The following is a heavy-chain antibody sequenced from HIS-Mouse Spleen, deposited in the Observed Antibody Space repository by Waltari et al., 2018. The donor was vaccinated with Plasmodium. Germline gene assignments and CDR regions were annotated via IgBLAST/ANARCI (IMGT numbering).Heavy chain of an antibody. V-gene: IGHV3-30*18. CDR1: GFPFSSYG. Sequence: QVQLVESGGGVVQPGRSLRLSCAASGFPFSSYGMPWVRQAPGKGLEVVAVMLYDGSNKYDADSVKGRFTISRDNSKNTLYLQMNSLRTEDTAVYYCAKDRRSSSWYVDYWGQGTLVTVSS. D-gene: IGHD6-13*01. CDR2: MLYDGSNK. CDR3: AKDRRSSSWYVDY. J-gene: IGHJ4*02.